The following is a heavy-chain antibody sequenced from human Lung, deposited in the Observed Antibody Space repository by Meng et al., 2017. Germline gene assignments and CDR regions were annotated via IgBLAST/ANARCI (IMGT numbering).Heavy chain of an antibody. CDR1: GGSFSGYY. J-gene: IGHJ4*02. D-gene: IGHD3-16*02. Sequence: QVRRQQWGAGLLKPSNTLSLSLAVYGGSFSGYYWCWIRQPAGKGLEWMGEINHSGSTNYNPSLKSRVTISVDTSKNQFSLKLSSVTAADTAVYYCARNQNGGTYPLDYWGQGTLVTVSS. CDR3: ARNQNGGTYPLDY. CDR2: INHSGST. V-gene: IGHV4-34*01.